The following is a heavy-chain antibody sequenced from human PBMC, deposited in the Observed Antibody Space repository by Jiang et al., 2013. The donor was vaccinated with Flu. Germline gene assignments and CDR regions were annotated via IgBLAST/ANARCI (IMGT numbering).Heavy chain of an antibody. CDR3: ARVNLGLDSYMYFDS. V-gene: IGHV1-3*01. J-gene: IGHJ4*02. CDR2: INAGNGNT. D-gene: IGHD3-16*01. Sequence: SGAEVKKPGASVKVSCKASGYTFTSYAMHWVRQAPGQRLEWMGWINAGNGNTKYSQKFQGRVTITRDTSASTAYMELSSLRSEDTAVYYCARVNLGLDSYMYFDSWGQGVRVTVSS. CDR1: GYTFTSYA.